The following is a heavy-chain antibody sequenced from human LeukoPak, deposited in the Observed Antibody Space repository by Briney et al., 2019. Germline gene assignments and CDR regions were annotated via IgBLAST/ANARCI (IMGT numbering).Heavy chain of an antibody. CDR3: GSYGPPFDY. V-gene: IGHV1-69*13. J-gene: IGHJ4*02. CDR2: IIPIFGTA. Sequence: ASVTVSCKASGGTFSSYAISWVRQAPGQGLEWMGGIIPIFGTANYAQKFQGRVTITADESTSTAYMELSSLRSEDTAVYYCGSYGPPFDYWGQGTLVTVSS. CDR1: GGTFSSYA. D-gene: IGHD5-18*01.